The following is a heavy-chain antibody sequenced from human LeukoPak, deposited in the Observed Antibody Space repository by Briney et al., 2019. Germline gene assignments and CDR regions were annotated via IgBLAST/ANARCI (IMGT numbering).Heavy chain of an antibody. CDR2: VYTTGST. Sequence: KPSETLSLTCTVSGGSISSGSYYWSWIRQPAGKGLEWIGRVYTTGSTDYNPSLKSRVTISVDTSKNQFSLKLSSVTAADTAVYYCAREKGQPIWGQGTMVTVSS. CDR3: AREKGQPI. V-gene: IGHV4-61*02. J-gene: IGHJ3*02. D-gene: IGHD6-13*01. CDR1: GGSISSGSYY.